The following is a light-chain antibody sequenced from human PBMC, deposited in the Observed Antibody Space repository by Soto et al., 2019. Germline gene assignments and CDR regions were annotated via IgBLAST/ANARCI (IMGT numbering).Light chain of an antibody. CDR2: GAS. Sequence: EIVLTQSPGTLSLSPGERATLSCRASQSVSSSYLAWYQQKPGQAPRLLIYGASSRATGIPDRFSGSGSGTDFTSTISRLEPEDFAVYYCQQDGSSPALTFGGGTKVEIK. J-gene: IGKJ4*01. CDR1: QSVSSSY. CDR3: QQDGSSPALT. V-gene: IGKV3-20*01.